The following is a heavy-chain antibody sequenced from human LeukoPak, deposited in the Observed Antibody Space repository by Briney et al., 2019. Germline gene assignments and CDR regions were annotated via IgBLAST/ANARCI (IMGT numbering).Heavy chain of an antibody. CDR3: AREMVRGVIGY. J-gene: IGHJ4*02. Sequence: GGSLRLSCAASGFTFSDYYMSWIRQAPGKGLEWVSYISSSGSTIYCADSVKGRFTISRDNAKDSLYLQMNSLRAEDTAVYYCAREMVRGVIGYWGQGTLVTVSS. V-gene: IGHV3-11*01. CDR1: GFTFSDYY. CDR2: ISSSGSTI. D-gene: IGHD3-10*01.